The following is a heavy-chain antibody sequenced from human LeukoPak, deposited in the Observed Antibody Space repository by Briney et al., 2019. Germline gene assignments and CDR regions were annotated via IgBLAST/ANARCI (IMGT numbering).Heavy chain of an antibody. D-gene: IGHD3-10*02. CDR1: GGSISSGSYY. CDR2: IYTSGGT. CDR3: ARERYYYARGGLDV. J-gene: IGHJ6*04. V-gene: IGHV4-61*02. Sequence: PSQTLSLTCTVSGGSISSGSYYWSWIRQPAGKGLEWIGRIYTSGGTNYNPSLKSRVTISVDASKNQFSLKLSSVTAADTAVYYCARERYYYARGGLDVWGKGTTVTVSS.